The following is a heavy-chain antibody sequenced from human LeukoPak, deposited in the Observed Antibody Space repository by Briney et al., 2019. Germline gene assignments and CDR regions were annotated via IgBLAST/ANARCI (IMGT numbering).Heavy chain of an antibody. V-gene: IGHV3-9*01. CDR3: TKSSRRVGQGELLVSRYYCYGMDV. CDR2: IRWNSGSV. CDR1: GFTFGDYV. Sequence: QSGGSLRLSCAASGFTFGDYVMAWVRQAPGKGLEWVSGIRWNSGSVGYADSVRGRFTSSRDNAKNAKYLQMNTLSTEDTTLYYYTKSSRRVGQGELLVSRYYCYGMDVWGQGTTVSVS. J-gene: IGHJ6*02. D-gene: IGHD1-26*01.